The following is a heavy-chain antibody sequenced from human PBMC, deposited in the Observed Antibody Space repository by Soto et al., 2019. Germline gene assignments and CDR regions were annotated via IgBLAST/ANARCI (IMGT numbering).Heavy chain of an antibody. CDR3: ARSYVTSRPIDF. J-gene: IGHJ4*02. CDR2: TNPSDGST. D-gene: IGHD3-10*02. V-gene: IGHV1-46*01. CDR1: GYSLTSYY. Sequence: GASVKVSCKASGYSLTSYYMHWVRQAPGQGLEWMGITNPSDGSTNYAQKFQGSITMTSDTSTSTVYMEMTSLRSEDTAVYYCARSYVTSRPIDFWGQGTLVTVSS.